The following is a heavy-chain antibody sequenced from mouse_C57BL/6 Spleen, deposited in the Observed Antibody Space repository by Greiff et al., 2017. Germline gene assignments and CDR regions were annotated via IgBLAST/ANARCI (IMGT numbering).Heavy chain of an antibody. V-gene: IGHV1-31*01. D-gene: IGHD1-1*01. J-gene: IGHJ4*01. CDR2: LYPYTGVS. CDR3: AITTVVEEYYAMDY. CDR1: GYSFTGYY. Sequence: VQLQQSGPELVKPGASVKISCKASGYSFTGYYMHWVKQSHGNILDWIGFLYPYTGVSSFNQHFQRKATLTVDKSSSTAYMELRSVTSEDSAVYYCAITTVVEEYYAMDYWGQGSAVTVSS.